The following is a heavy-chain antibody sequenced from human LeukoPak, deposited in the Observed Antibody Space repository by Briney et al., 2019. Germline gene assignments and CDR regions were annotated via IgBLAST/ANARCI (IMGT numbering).Heavy chain of an antibody. D-gene: IGHD3-10*01. CDR2: IKQDGSEK. V-gene: IGHV3-7*01. Sequence: GGSLRLSCAASGFTFSSYWMSWVHQAPGKGLEWVANIKQDGSEKYYVDSVKGRFTISRDNAKNSLYLQMNSLRAEDTAVYYCARDTMVRGVSYYYYYGMDVWGQGTTVTVSS. CDR1: GFTFSSYW. J-gene: IGHJ6*02. CDR3: ARDTMVRGVSYYYYYGMDV.